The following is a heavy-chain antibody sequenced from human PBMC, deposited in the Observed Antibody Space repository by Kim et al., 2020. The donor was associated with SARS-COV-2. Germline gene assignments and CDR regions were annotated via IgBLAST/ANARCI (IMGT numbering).Heavy chain of an antibody. Sequence: ASVKVSCKPSGFTLTDYYMHWVRQAPGQGLEWIGWINPDSAGTNYAPKFQGRVTVTRDTSINTAYMELTRLTSDDTAVYYCAREVQHSNCFDYWGQGTLVTVSS. J-gene: IGHJ4*02. CDR2: INPDSAGT. V-gene: IGHV1-2*02. CDR1: GFTLTDYY. D-gene: IGHD3-22*01. CDR3: AREVQHSNCFDY.